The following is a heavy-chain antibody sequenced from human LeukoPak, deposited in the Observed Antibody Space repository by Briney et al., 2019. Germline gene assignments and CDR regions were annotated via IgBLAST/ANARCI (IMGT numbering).Heavy chain of an antibody. CDR1: GFTFSSYG. Sequence: GGSLRLSCAASGFTFSSYGMHWVRQAPGKGLEWVAVISYDGSNKYYADSVKGRFTISRDNSKNTLYLQMNSLRAEDTAVYYCAKLPRYYYDSSGVYYFDYWGQGTLVTVSS. D-gene: IGHD3-22*01. CDR3: AKLPRYYYDSSGVYYFDY. V-gene: IGHV3-30*18. CDR2: ISYDGSNK. J-gene: IGHJ4*02.